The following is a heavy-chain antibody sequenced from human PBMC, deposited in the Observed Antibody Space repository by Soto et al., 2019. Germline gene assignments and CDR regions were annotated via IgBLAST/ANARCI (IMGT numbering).Heavy chain of an antibody. Sequence: PXETLSLTCTVSGCSISSSSYYWGWIRQPPGKGLEWIGSIYYSGSTYYNPSLKSRVTISVDTSKNQFSLKLSSVTAADTAVYYCARHPSGMDVWGQGTTVTVSS. CDR3: ARHPSGMDV. V-gene: IGHV4-39*01. J-gene: IGHJ6*02. CDR2: IYYSGST. CDR1: GCSISSSSYY.